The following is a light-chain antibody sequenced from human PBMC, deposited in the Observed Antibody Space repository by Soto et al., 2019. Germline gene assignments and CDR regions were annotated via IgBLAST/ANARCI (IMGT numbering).Light chain of an antibody. CDR1: QSVLYSSNNKNY. CDR3: QQYYTTPWT. V-gene: IGKV4-1*01. J-gene: IGKJ1*01. Sequence: IVTTQSPDSLAVSLGERATINCKSSQSVLYSSNNKNYLAWYQQKPGQPPKLLIYWASTRESGVPDRFSGSGSGTDFTLTISTLQAEDVAVYYCQQYYTTPWTFGQGTKVEIK. CDR2: WAS.